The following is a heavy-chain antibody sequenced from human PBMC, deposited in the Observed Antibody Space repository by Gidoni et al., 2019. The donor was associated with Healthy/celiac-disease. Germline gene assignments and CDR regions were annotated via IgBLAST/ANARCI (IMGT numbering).Heavy chain of an antibody. CDR1: GGSFSCYY. J-gene: IGHJ3*02. Sequence: QVHLHQSVAGLLQPSETLSLSCAVSGGSFSCYYCSWIRQPPGKGLEWIGEINHSGSTNYNASVKSRVTISVDTSKNQFYLKLSSVTAADTAVYDCERGRGIAAAGTRGGFDIWGQGTMVTVSS. D-gene: IGHD6-13*01. CDR2: INHSGST. V-gene: IGHV4-34*01. CDR3: ERGRGIAAAGTRGGFDI.